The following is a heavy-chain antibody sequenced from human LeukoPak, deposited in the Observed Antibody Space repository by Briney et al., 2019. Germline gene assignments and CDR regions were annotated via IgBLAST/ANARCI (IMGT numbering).Heavy chain of an antibody. CDR3: ARGKEIVGATTTLGY. CDR2: INSDGTST. CDR1: GFTFSSYW. D-gene: IGHD1-26*01. J-gene: IGHJ4*02. V-gene: IGHV3-74*01. Sequence: PGGSLRLSCAASGFTFSSYWMHWVRQAPGKGLVWVSRINSDGTSTGYPDSVKGRFTISRDNAKNTLYLQMNSLRAEDTAVYHCARGKEIVGATTTLGYWGQGTLVTVSS.